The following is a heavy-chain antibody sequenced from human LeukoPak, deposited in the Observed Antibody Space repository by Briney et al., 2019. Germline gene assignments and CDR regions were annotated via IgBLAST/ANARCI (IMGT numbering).Heavy chain of an antibody. V-gene: IGHV3-9*01. CDR2: INWNGGGT. J-gene: IGHJ6*02. CDR3: AKHLTATNTYIFFGLDV. Sequence: GGSLRLSCAATGFSFKDYGMHWVRQPPGKGLEWVSAINWNGGGTDYADSVKGRFTISRDNAKNSLYLQLSSLRPEDTALYYCAKHLTATNTYIFFGLDVWGQGTSATVSS. CDR1: GFSFKDYG. D-gene: IGHD1-26*01.